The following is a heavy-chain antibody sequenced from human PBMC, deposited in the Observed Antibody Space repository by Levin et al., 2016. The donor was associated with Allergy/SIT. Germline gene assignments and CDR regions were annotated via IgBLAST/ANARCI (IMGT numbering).Heavy chain of an antibody. CDR3: CKNKVATNGYFYGMDV. Sequence: WIRQPPGKGLEWVAVISYDGSNKDYGDSVKGRFTISRDNSKNTVYLQMNSLRPEDTAVYYCCKNKVATNGYFYGMDVWGQGTTVTVSS. CDR2: ISYDGSNK. V-gene: IGHV3-30*03. J-gene: IGHJ6*02. D-gene: IGHD5-12*01.